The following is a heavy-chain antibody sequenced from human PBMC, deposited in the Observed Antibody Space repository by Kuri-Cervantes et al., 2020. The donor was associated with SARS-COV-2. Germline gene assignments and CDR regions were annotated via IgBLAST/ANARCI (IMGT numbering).Heavy chain of an antibody. CDR1: GFTFSYYY. V-gene: IGHV3-22*01. D-gene: IGHD3-3*01. J-gene: IGHJ4*02. Sequence: GESLKISCAASGFTFSYYYMSGVRQAPGKGLEWVGFIRSKAYGGTTEYAASVKGRFTISRDDSKSIAYLQMNSLKTEDTAVYYCTRDDFWSGYYSYWGQGTLVTDSS. CDR3: TRDDFWSGYYSY. CDR2: IRSKAYGGTT.